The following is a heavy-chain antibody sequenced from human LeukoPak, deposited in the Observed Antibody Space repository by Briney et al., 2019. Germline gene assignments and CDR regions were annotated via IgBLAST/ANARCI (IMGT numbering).Heavy chain of an antibody. CDR2: IKQDGSER. J-gene: IGHJ6*03. CDR3: ARDGYATSWYSPPYYDYYYMDV. Sequence: TGGSLRLSCAASGFTFSNLRMTWVRQAPGKGLEWVANIKQDGSERSYVDSVKGRFTISRDNAKNSLYLQMDSLRAEDTALYYCARDGYATSWYSPPYYDYYYMDVWGTGTTVTVSS. D-gene: IGHD2-2*01. CDR1: GFTFSNLR. V-gene: IGHV3-7*01.